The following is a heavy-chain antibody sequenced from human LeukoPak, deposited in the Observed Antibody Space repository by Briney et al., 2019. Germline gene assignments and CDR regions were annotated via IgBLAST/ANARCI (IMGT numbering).Heavy chain of an antibody. J-gene: IGHJ4*02. CDR3: ARRAFYSGFDY. CDR2: IYHSGST. CDR1: GYSISSGYY. D-gene: IGHD2-21*01. V-gene: IGHV4-38-2*01. Sequence: SETLSLTCAVSGYSISSGYYWGWIRPPPGKGREWIGSIYHSGSTYYNPSLKSRVTISVNTSKNQFSLKLSSVTAADTAVYYCARRAFYSGFDYWGQGTLVTVSS.